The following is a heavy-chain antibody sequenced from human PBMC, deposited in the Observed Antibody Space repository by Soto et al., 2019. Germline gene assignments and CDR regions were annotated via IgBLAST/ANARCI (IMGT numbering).Heavy chain of an antibody. CDR2: ISSSSSYI. CDR3: ARDGSSTSCYRAVWGAFEI. Sequence: EVQLVESGGGLVKPGGSLRLSCAASGFTFSSYSMNWVRQAPGQGLEWVSSISSSSSYIYYADSVKGRFTISRDNAKNSLYLQMNSLRAEDTAVYYCARDGSSTSCYRAVWGAFEIWGQGTMVTVSS. D-gene: IGHD2-2*01. V-gene: IGHV3-21*01. CDR1: GFTFSSYS. J-gene: IGHJ3*02.